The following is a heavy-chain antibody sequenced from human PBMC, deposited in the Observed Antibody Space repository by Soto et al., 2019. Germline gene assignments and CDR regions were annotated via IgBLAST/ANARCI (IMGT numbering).Heavy chain of an antibody. CDR2: IIPIFGTA. J-gene: IGHJ4*02. D-gene: IGHD3-22*01. CDR3: AREATLYDTSYYYYFY. CDR1: GGTFSNYG. V-gene: IGHV1-69*01. Sequence: QVHLVQSGAEVKKPGSSVKVSCKASGGTFSNYGVNWVRQAPGQGLEWMGGIIPIFGTANYAQKFQGRVTIAAVDSTRTAYLEPSTLRSEDTAVYYCAREATLYDTSYYYYFYGGQGTLVTVCS.